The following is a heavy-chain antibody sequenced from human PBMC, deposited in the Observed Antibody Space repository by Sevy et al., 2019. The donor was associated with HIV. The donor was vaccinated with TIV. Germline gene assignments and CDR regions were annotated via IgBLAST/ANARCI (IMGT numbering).Heavy chain of an antibody. CDR1: GFAFTNSA. CDR3: AAEDRTRFGGPLRVFDI. Sequence: ASVKVSCKASGFAFTNSAVQWVRQARGQRLEWMGWIVVGSGIINYAQKFQETVTVISDMSTSTAYMELTSLRSEDTAVYYCAAEDRTRFGGPLRVFDIWDQGTMVTVSS. V-gene: IGHV1-58*01. D-gene: IGHD3-16*01. CDR2: IVVGSGII. J-gene: IGHJ3*02.